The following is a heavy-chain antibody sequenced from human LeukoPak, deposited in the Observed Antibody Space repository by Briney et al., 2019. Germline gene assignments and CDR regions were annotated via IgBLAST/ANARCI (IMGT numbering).Heavy chain of an antibody. Sequence: ASVKVSCKASGGTFSSYAISWVRQAPGQGLEWMGRIIPILGIANYAQKFQGRVTITADKSTSTAYMELSSLRSEDTAVYYCARDGYSSSWSILNWFDPWGQGTLVTVSS. CDR3: ARDGYSSSWSILNWFDP. CDR1: GGTFSSYA. J-gene: IGHJ5*02. CDR2: IIPILGIA. D-gene: IGHD6-13*01. V-gene: IGHV1-69*04.